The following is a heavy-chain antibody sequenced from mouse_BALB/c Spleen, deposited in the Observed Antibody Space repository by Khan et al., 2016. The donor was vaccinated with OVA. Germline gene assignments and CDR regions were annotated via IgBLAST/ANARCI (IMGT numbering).Heavy chain of an antibody. D-gene: IGHD2-3*01. CDR1: GYTFTDYA. CDR3: ARPAYGGYYGY. V-gene: IGHV1S137*01. J-gene: IGHJ2*01. CDR2: ISTYSGNT. Sequence: QVQLQQSGPELVRPGVSVKISCKGSGYTFTDYAMYWVKQSHAKSLEWIGLISTYSGNTNYNQKFKGKATMTVDKSSSTAYMELARLTSEDSSIYYLARPAYGGYYGYRGQGTTLTVSS.